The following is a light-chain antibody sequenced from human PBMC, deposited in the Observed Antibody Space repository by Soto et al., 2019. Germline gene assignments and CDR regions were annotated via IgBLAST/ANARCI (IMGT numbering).Light chain of an antibody. V-gene: IGKV1-5*01. Sequence: DIQMTQSPSTLSASVGDSVTITCRASQSISSWLAWYRQKPGKAAKLLIYDASILESGVPSRFSGSGSGTEFTLTISSLQPDDFATYYCQQYNSYRTFGQGTKVEIK. CDR3: QQYNSYRT. CDR2: DAS. CDR1: QSISSW. J-gene: IGKJ1*01.